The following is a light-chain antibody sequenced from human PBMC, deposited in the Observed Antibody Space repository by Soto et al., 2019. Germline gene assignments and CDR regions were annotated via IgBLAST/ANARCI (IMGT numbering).Light chain of an antibody. V-gene: IGLV2-18*02. Sequence: QSALTHPPSVSGSPGQSVTISCTGTSSDVGSYNRVSWYQQPPGTAPKLMIYEVSNRPSGVPDRFSGSKSGTTASLTISGLQAEDEADYYCSSYTSSSTSVVFGGGTKLTVL. CDR3: SSYTSSSTSVV. J-gene: IGLJ2*01. CDR1: SSDVGSYNR. CDR2: EVS.